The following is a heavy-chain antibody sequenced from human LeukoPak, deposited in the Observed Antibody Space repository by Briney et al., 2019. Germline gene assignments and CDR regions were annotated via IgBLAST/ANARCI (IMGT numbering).Heavy chain of an antibody. J-gene: IGHJ5*02. CDR3: ARDLFGGYGDSYNWFDP. V-gene: IGHV4-59*12. Sequence: PSETLSLTCTVSGGSISSYCWSWIRQTPGKGLEWIGYVYYSGSTNYNPSLKSRVTISVDTSKNQFSLKLSSVTAADTAVYYCARDLFGGYGDSYNWFDPWGQGTLVTVSS. CDR1: GGSISSYC. CDR2: VYYSGST. D-gene: IGHD4-17*01.